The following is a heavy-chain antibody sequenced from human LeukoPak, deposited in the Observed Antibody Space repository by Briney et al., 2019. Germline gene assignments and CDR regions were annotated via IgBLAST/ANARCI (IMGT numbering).Heavy chain of an antibody. CDR2: ISGSGGST. CDR1: GFTFSSYA. V-gene: IGHV3-23*01. J-gene: IGHJ4*02. Sequence: PGGSLRLSCAASGFTFSSYAMSWVRQAPGKGLEWVSAISGSGGSTYYADSVKGRFTISRDNSKNTLYLQMNSLRAEDTAVYYCAKVMVPTVTTRPSLDYWGQGTLVTVSS. CDR3: AKVMVPTVTTRPSLDY. D-gene: IGHD4-17*01.